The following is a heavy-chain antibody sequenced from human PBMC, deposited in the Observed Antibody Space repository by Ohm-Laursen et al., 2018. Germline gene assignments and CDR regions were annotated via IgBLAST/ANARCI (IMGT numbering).Heavy chain of an antibody. CDR2: IWYDGSNK. CDR3: ARPAAAGSFDY. V-gene: IGHV3-33*08. Sequence: RSLRLSCAASGFTFSSYAMHWVRQAPGKGLEWVAVIWYDGSNKYYADSVKGRFTISRDNSKNTLYLQMNSLRAEDTAVYYCARPAAAGSFDYWGQGTLVTVSS. D-gene: IGHD6-13*01. CDR1: GFTFSSYA. J-gene: IGHJ4*02.